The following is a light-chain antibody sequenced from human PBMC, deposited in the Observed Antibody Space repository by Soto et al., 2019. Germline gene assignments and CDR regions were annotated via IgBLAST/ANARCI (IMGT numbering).Light chain of an antibody. CDR2: GAS. J-gene: IGKJ1*01. CDR3: QQFRTWT. V-gene: IGKV3-20*01. CDR1: QRDRSSY. Sequence: EIVLSQSPGTLSLSPGERATLSCRASQRDRSSYLAWYQQKPGQAPRLLIYGASSRATGIPDRFSGSGSGADFPLTISRLEHENFAVYYCQQFRTWTFGQGTKVDIK.